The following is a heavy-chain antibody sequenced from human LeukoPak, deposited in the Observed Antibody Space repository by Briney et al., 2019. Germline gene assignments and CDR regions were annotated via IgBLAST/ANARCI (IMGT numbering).Heavy chain of an antibody. Sequence: SETLSLTCTVSGGSISSYYWSWIRQPPGKGLEWIGEINHSGSTNYNPSLKSRVTISVDTSKNQFSLKLSSVTAADTAVYYCARGVSVAGNYFDYWGQGTLVTVSS. CDR2: INHSGST. J-gene: IGHJ4*02. CDR1: GGSISSYY. CDR3: ARGVSVAGNYFDY. D-gene: IGHD6-19*01. V-gene: IGHV4-34*01.